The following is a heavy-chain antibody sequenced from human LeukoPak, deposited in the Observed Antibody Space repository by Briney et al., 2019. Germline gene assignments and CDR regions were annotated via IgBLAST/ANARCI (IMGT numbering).Heavy chain of an antibody. CDR1: GYTVTELS. V-gene: IGHV1-24*01. CDR2: FDPEDGET. D-gene: IGHD3-10*01. CDR3: ATLMVRGVTDAFDI. Sequence: ASVKVSCKVSGYTVTELSMHWVRQAPGKGLEWMGGFDPEDGETIYAQKFQGRVTMTEDTSTDTAYMELSSLRSEDTAVYYCATLMVRGVTDAFDIWGQGTMVTVSS. J-gene: IGHJ3*02.